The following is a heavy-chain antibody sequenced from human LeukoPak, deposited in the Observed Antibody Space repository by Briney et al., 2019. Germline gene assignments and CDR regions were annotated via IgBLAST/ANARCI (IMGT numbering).Heavy chain of an antibody. CDR1: GFTFSNGW. Sequence: SGGSLRLSCAASGFTFSNGWMTWVRQAPGKGLEWVGRIKSQTDGRTTDYAAPVKGRFTVSRDDSKNTLYLQMDSLKTEDTAVYYCTTGGSYDYWGQGTLVTVSS. V-gene: IGHV3-15*01. CDR3: TTGGSYDY. CDR2: IKSQTDGRTT. D-gene: IGHD3-10*01. J-gene: IGHJ4*02.